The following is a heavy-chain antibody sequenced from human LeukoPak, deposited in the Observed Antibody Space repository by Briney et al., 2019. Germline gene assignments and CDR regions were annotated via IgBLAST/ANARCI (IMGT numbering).Heavy chain of an antibody. V-gene: IGHV3-23*01. D-gene: IGHD3-3*01. Sequence: GGSLRLSCAASGFTFKNYAMSWVRQAPGKGLEWVSAISGSGDTTYYADSVKGRFTISGDNSKNTLYLQMNSLRAEDTAVYYCARGAKPFWSGSQYYFDYWGQGTLVTVSS. J-gene: IGHJ4*02. CDR1: GFTFKNYA. CDR2: ISGSGDTT. CDR3: ARGAKPFWSGSQYYFDY.